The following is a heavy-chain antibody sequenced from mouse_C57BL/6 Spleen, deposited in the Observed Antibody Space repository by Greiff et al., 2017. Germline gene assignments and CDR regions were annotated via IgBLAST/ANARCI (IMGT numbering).Heavy chain of an antibody. J-gene: IGHJ4*01. D-gene: IGHD1-1*01. CDR2: IWSGGST. CDR1: GFSLTSYG. V-gene: IGHV2-4*01. CDR3: ARTAVEALRYAMDD. Sequence: QVQLLQSGPGLVQPSQCLSISCTVSGFSLTSYGVHWVRQPPGKGLEWLGMIWSGGSTDYNAAFISRLSISKDNSKSQVFFKMSSLKADDTAIYYCARTAVEALRYAMDDWGQGTSVSVSS.